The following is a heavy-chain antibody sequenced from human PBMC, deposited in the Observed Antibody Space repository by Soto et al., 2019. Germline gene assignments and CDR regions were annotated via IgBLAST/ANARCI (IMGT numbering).Heavy chain of an antibody. CDR2: ISGSGGNT. J-gene: IGHJ4*02. V-gene: IGHV3-23*01. CDR1: GFTFSDNA. D-gene: IGHD3-10*01. CDR3: AKDLRFSGSYSPIDY. Sequence: GGSLRLSCAASGFTFSDNAMSWVRQAPGKGLEWVSGISGSGGNTYYADSVKGRFTISRDNSKNTLYLQMNSLRAEDTAVYSCAKDLRFSGSYSPIDYWGQGTLVTVSS.